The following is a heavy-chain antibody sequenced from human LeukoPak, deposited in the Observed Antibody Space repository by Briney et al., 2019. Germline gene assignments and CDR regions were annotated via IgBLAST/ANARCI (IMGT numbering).Heavy chain of an antibody. J-gene: IGHJ4*02. V-gene: IGHV3-64D*08. Sequence: GGSLRLSCSGAGFTFSRHAMHWVRQAPGKGLEYVSTINDNGGITYYADSVKGRFTISRDNSKNTLYLQMNNVRPEDTAVYHCLKGGWAAIGPPKDWGPGPLVTVSS. D-gene: IGHD3/OR15-3a*01. CDR3: LKGGWAAIGPPKD. CDR2: INDNGGIT. CDR1: GFTFSRHA.